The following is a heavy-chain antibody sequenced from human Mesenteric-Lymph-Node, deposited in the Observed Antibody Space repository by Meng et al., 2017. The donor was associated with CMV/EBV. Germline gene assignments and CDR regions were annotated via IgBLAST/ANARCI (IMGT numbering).Heavy chain of an antibody. V-gene: IGHV1-69-2*01. CDR3: AVSRVPRDYYYGMDV. J-gene: IGHJ6*02. D-gene: IGHD1-1*01. CDR2: VDPQDDET. Sequence: ASVKVSCKVSGYSFTDFYMHWVQQAPGKGLEWMGLVDPQDDETIYAEKFQGRVTITADTSTATAYMELSSLRSDDTAVYYCAVSRVPRDYYYGMDVWGQGTTVTVSS. CDR1: GYSFTDFY.